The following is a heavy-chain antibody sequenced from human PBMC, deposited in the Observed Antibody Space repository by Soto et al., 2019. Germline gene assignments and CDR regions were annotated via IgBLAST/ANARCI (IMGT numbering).Heavy chain of an antibody. J-gene: IGHJ6*02. CDR3: AREKCSSNNCYLVGYYGLDV. CDR2: ISSTGRYI. CDR1: GFNFTDYN. Sequence: VGSLRLSCAGSGFNFTDYNMNWVRQAPGKGLEWVSSISSTGRYIYYGDSVRGRITVSRDNGKNSLFLQMNNLGAEDTAVYYCAREKCSSNNCYLVGYYGLDVWGQGTTVTVSS. V-gene: IGHV3-21*01. D-gene: IGHD2-2*01.